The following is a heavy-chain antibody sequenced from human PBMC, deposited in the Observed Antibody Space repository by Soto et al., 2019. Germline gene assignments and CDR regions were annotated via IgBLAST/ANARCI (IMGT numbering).Heavy chain of an antibody. D-gene: IGHD3-3*01. CDR3: ARXFGARPGPRGYYYGMDV. CDR1: GYTFTSYY. CDR2: INPSGGST. J-gene: IGHJ6*02. Sequence: ASVKVSCKASGYTFTSYYMHWVRQAPGQGLEWMGIINPSGGSTSYAQKFQGRVTMTRDTSTSTVYMELSSPRSEDTAVYYCARXFGARPGPRGYYYGMDVWGQGTTVTVSS. V-gene: IGHV1-46*01.